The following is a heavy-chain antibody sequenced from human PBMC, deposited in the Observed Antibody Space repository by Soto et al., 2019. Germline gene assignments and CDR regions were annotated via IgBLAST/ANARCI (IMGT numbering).Heavy chain of an antibody. CDR2: ISAYNGNT. CDR3: ARDGSGSYWSYYFDY. V-gene: IGHV1-18*01. Sequence: EASVKVSCKASGYTFTSYGISWVRQAPGQGLEWMGWISAYNGNTNYAQKLQGRVTMTTDTSTSTAYMELRSLRSDDTAVYYCARDGSGSYWSYYFDYWGQGTLVTVSS. J-gene: IGHJ4*02. D-gene: IGHD3-10*01. CDR1: GYTFTSYG.